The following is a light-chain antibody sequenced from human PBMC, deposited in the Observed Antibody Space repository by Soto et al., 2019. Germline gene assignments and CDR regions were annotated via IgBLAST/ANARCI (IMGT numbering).Light chain of an antibody. J-gene: IGLJ2*01. CDR3: TSHAGSNNII. Sequence: QSALTQPASLSGSPGQSITISCTGTSSDIGAYDYVSWFQQHPGKAPKLMISEVNNRPSGVSNRFSGSKSGNTAYLTISGLQAEDEADYYCTSHAGSNNIIFGGGTKLTVL. CDR1: SSDIGAYDY. V-gene: IGLV2-14*01. CDR2: EVN.